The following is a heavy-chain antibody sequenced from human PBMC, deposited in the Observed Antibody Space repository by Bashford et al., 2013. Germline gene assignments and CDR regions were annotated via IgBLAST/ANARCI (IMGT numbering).Heavy chain of an antibody. CDR3: ARIGSLAAAGTATYGMDV. V-gene: IGHV2-70*01. CDR1: GFSLTTSGVG. D-gene: IGHD6-13*01. Sequence: SGPTLVKPTQTLTLTCSFSGFSLTTSGVGVAWIRQPPAKALEWLAVIYWDDDKYYSTSLKTRLTISKDTSKNXVVLTMTNMDPVDTATYYCARIGSLAAAGTATYGMDVVGPRATVTVS. CDR2: IYWDDDK. J-gene: IGHJ6*02.